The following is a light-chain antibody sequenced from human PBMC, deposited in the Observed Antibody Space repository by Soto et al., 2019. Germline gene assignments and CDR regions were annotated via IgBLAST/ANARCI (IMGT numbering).Light chain of an antibody. CDR1: QSLVHSDGHTY. V-gene: IGKV2-24*01. CDR3: MQATQSYT. CDR2: MIS. J-gene: IGKJ2*01. Sequence: DVVLTQTPLSSPVTLGQPASISCRSSQSLVHSDGHTYLTWLQQRPGQPPRLLIYMISNRFSGVPDRFSGSGGGTYFTLKISRVEADDVGVYYCMQATQSYTFGQGTKLEIK.